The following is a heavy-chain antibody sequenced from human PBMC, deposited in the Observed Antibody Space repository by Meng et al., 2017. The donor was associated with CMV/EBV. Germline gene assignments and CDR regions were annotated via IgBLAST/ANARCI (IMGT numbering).Heavy chain of an antibody. CDR3: RLGHYSQD. Sequence: YLVGSGGGFVNPGGSLKFSCESFGLTTSNYWMSWVRQAPGKGLEWVANIKKDGSEKYYVDSVKGRFSISRDNADNSLYLQMNNLRAEDTAVYYCRLGHYSQDWGQGTLVTVSS. V-gene: IGHV3-7*02. CDR2: IKKDGSEK. J-gene: IGHJ4*02. CDR1: GLTTSNYW. D-gene: IGHD4-17*01.